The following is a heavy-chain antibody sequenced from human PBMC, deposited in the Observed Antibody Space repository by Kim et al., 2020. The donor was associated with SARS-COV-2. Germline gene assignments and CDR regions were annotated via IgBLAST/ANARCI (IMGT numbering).Heavy chain of an antibody. J-gene: IGHJ4*02. CDR1: GYSFTSHW. CDR3: AGHVIYDSSGYYPDY. D-gene: IGHD3-22*01. CDR2: IYPGDSDT. Sequence: GESLKISCKGSGYSFTSHWIGWVRQMPGKGLEWMGIIYPGDSDTRYSPSFQGQVTISSDKSISTAYLQWSSLKASDTAMYYCAGHVIYDSSGYYPDYWGQGTLVTVSS. V-gene: IGHV5-51*01.